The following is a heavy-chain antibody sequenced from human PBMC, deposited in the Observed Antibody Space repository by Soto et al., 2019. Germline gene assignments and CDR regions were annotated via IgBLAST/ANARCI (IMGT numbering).Heavy chain of an antibody. J-gene: IGHJ6*02. CDR3: ARVAASSSFQFSFTGLDV. V-gene: IGHV4-59*01. CDR2: IFYSGST. Sequence: QVQLQESGPGLVKPSETLSLTCKVSGGSMNNYYWHWIRQPPGKGLEWIGNIFYSGSTNYSPSVASRVSILVDSSANQFSLTLRSVTAADTAVYYCARVAASSSFQFSFTGLDVWGQGTTVTVSS. CDR1: GGSMNNYY. D-gene: IGHD3-3*01.